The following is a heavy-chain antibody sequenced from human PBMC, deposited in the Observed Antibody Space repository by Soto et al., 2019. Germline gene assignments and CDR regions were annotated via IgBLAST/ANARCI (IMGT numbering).Heavy chain of an antibody. D-gene: IGHD2-21*01. Sequence: PSETLSLTCTVAGGSISGFYWSWVRQPAGKGLEWIGRIYSSGATKYNPSLRNRVTMSVDTSTDQYSLNLASMTAADTAVYFCGRGPFCGHVCYFDIWGQGTLVTVSS. CDR1: GGSISGFY. CDR2: IYSSGAT. V-gene: IGHV4-4*07. J-gene: IGHJ4*02. CDR3: GRGPFCGHVCYFDI.